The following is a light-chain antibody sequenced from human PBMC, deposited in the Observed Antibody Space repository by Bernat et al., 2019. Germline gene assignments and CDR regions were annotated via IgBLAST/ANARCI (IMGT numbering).Light chain of an antibody. CDR2: DVS. CDR3: SAYAGSFTWV. J-gene: IGLJ3*02. CDR1: SSDVGGYNY. V-gene: IGLV2-11*01. Sequence: QSALTQPRSVSGSPGQSVTISCTGTSSDVGGYNYVSWYQQHPGKAPKPMIYDVSKRPSGVPDHFSGSKSGNTASLTISGLQAEDEADYFCSAYAGSFTWVFGGGTKLTVL.